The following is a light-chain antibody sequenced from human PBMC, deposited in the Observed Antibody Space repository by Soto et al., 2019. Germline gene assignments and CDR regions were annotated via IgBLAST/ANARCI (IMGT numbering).Light chain of an antibody. V-gene: IGKV1-5*01. CDR2: AAS. J-gene: IGKJ5*01. CDR3: QHYDHLPIT. Sequence: DIQMTQSPSTLSGSVGDRVTITCRASQTISSWLAWYQQKPGKAPKLLIYAASSLQSGVPSRFSGSGSGTDFTLTISSLQPEDIATYYCQHYDHLPITFGQGTRLEIK. CDR1: QTISSW.